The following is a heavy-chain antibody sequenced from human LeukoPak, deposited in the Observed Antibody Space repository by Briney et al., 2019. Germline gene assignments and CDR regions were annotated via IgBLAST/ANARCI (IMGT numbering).Heavy chain of an antibody. D-gene: IGHD2-2*01. CDR1: GGTFSSYA. CDR2: IIPIFGTA. Sequence: SVKVSCKASGGTFSSYAISWVRQAPGQGLEWMGGIIPIFGTANYAQKFQGRVTITADESTSTAYMELSSLRSEDTAVYYCARYCSSTSCPATPRPYWYFDLWGRGTLVTVSS. J-gene: IGHJ2*01. V-gene: IGHV1-69*13. CDR3: ARYCSSTSCPATPRPYWYFDL.